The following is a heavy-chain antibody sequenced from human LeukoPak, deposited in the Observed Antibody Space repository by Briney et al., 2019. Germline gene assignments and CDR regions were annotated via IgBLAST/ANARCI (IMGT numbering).Heavy chain of an antibody. D-gene: IGHD1-14*01. J-gene: IGHJ4*02. CDR1: GVSFSGYH. Sequence: SETLSLTCAVYGVSFSGYHWNWIRQSPEKELEWIGEINDRGYTNYNPSLKSRVTISVDTSKKQFSLKLSSVTAADTAVYYCARDPTTEVDVPYYFDFWGQGTLVAVSS. V-gene: IGHV4-34*01. CDR3: ARDPTTEVDVPYYFDF. CDR2: INDRGYT.